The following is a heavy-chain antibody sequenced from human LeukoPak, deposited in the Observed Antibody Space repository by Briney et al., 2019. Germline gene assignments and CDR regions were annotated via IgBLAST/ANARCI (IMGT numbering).Heavy chain of an antibody. CDR1: GYTFTSYD. CDR3: ARVGVATRVRYYYDSSGRRAVFDY. CDR2: MNTNSGNT. J-gene: IGHJ4*02. D-gene: IGHD3-22*01. Sequence: PSVKVSSTASGYTFTSYDINWVRQAPGQGLEWMGGMNTNSGNTGYAQKFQGRVTMTRNTSISTAYMELSSLRSEDTAVYYCARVGVATRVRYYYDSSGRRAVFDYWGQGTLVTVSS. V-gene: IGHV1-8*01.